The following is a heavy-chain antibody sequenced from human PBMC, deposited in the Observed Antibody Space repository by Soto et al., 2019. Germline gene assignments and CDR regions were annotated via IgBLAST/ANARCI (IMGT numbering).Heavy chain of an antibody. J-gene: IGHJ1*01. Sequence: SETLSLTCTVSGGSINSIYWNWIRQPPGKGLEWIGYLYYGGSTIYNPSFRSRVTMSADTSKNQISLRLSSVTAADTAVYYCARGTGVHGWQLQQWGQGTLVTVSS. CDR3: ARGTGVHGWQLQQ. V-gene: IGHV4-59*08. CDR2: LYYGGST. CDR1: GGSINSIY. D-gene: IGHD6-13*01.